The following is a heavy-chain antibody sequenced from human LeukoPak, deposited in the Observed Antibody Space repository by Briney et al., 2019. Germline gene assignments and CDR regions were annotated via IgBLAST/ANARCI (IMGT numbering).Heavy chain of an antibody. D-gene: IGHD3-22*01. J-gene: IGHJ5*02. CDR1: GFTFSSYG. V-gene: IGHV3-33*06. CDR2: IWYDGSNK. Sequence: PGGSLRLSCAASGFTFSSYGMHWVRQAPGKGLEWVAVIWYDGSNKYYADSVKGRFTISRDNSKNTLYLQMNSLRAEDTAVYYCAKETKKYYYDSNWFDPWGQGTLVTVSS. CDR3: AKETKKYYYDSNWFDP.